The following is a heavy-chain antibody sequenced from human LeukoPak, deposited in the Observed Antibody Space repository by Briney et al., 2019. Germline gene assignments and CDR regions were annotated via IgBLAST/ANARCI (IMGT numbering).Heavy chain of an antibody. CDR2: ISGISSYI. V-gene: IGHV3-21*01. CDR3: ARDKDQSGGWFLDY. CDR1: GFTFSSYS. J-gene: IGHJ4*02. D-gene: IGHD6-19*01. Sequence: GRSLRLSCAASGFTFSSYSMNWVRQAPGRGLEWVSSISGISSYIYYGDSVKGRFTISRDNAKNSLYLQMNSLRAEDTAVYYCARDKDQSGGWFLDYWGQGTLVTVSS.